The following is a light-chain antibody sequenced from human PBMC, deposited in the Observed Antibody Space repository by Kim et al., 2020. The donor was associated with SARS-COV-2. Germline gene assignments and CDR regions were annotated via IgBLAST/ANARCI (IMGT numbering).Light chain of an antibody. Sequence: SPGDRATLSCRASLSVNTNLAWYQQRPGQAPRLLIYDVSTRATGIPAMFSGTGSGTDFTLTINSLQSEDSAVYYCQQYNNWSSWTFGQGTKVDIK. V-gene: IGKV3-15*01. J-gene: IGKJ1*01. CDR1: LSVNTN. CDR2: DVS. CDR3: QQYNNWSSWT.